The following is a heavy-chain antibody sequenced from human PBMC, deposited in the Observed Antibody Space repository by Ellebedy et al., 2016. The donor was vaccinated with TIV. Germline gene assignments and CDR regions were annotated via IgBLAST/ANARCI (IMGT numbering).Heavy chain of an antibody. CDR3: AKGSSYSSSWPMWFDP. CDR2: ISWNSGSI. V-gene: IGHV3-9*01. CDR1: GFTFDDYA. J-gene: IGHJ5*02. D-gene: IGHD6-13*01. Sequence: SLKISCAASGFTFDDYAMHWVRQAPGKGLEWVSGISWNSGSIGYADSVKGRFTISRDNAKNSLYLQMNSLRAEDTALYYCAKGSSYSSSWPMWFDPWGQGTLVTVSS.